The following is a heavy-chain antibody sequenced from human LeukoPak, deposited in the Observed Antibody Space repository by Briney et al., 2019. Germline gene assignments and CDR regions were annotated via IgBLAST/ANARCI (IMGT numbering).Heavy chain of an antibody. J-gene: IGHJ5*02. V-gene: IGHV1-18*01. CDR2: ISAYNGNT. CDR1: GHTFTSYG. D-gene: IGHD3-9*01. CDR3: ARGYDILTGTGWFDP. Sequence: ASVKVSCKASGHTFTSYGISWVRQAPGQGLEWMGWISAYNGNTNYAQKLQGRVTMTTDTSTSTAYMELRSLRSDDTAVYYCARGYDILTGTGWFDPWGQGTLVTVSS.